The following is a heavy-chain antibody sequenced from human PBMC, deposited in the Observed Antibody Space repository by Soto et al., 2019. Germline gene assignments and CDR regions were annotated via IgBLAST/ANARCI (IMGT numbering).Heavy chain of an antibody. D-gene: IGHD1-1*01. J-gene: IGHJ4*02. CDR3: ARRYGYSFDY. V-gene: IGHV4-59*08. CDR1: GGSISSYY. Sequence: SETLSLTCTVSGGSISSYYWSWIRQPPGKGLGWIGYIYYSGSTNYNPSLKSRVTISLDTSKNQFSLKLSSVTAADTAVYYCARRYGYSFDYWGQGTLVTVSS. CDR2: IYYSGST.